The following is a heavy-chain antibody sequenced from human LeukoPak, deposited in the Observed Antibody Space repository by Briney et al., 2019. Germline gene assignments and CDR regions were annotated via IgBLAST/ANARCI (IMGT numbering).Heavy chain of an antibody. V-gene: IGHV5-51*01. J-gene: IGHJ4*02. CDR1: GYTFTNYW. CDR2: MYPGDSDT. D-gene: IGHD4-17*01. Sequence: GESLKISCKGSGYTFTNYWIGWVRQMPGKGLEWMGIMYPGDSDTRYSPSFQGQVTISADKSISTAYLQWSSLKASNTAMYYCARGDYGDFRVFYTLFDYWGQGTLVTVSS. CDR3: ARGDYGDFRVFYTLFDY.